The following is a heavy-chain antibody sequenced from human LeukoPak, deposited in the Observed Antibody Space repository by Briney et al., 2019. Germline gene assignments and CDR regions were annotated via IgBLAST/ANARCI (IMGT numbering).Heavy chain of an antibody. CDR1: GGSFSGYY. Sequence: SETLSLTCAVYGGSFSGYYWSWIRQPPGKGLEWIGEINHSGSTYYNPSLKSRVTISVDRSKNQFSLKLSSVTAADTAVYYCASGRNYFDYWGQGTLVTVSS. CDR2: INHSGST. CDR3: ASGRNYFDY. V-gene: IGHV4-34*01. J-gene: IGHJ4*02.